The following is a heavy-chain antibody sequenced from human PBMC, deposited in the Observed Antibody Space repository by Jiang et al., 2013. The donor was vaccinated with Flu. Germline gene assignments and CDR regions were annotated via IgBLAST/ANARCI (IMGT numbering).Heavy chain of an antibody. Sequence: GLVKPSGTLSLTCAVSGCSISSSNWWSWVRQPPGKGLEWIGEIYHSGRINYNPSLKSRVTISVDKSKNQFSLNLSSVTAADTAVYYCARVDWPAAAPGTLGPFDYWGQGALVTVSS. D-gene: IGHD6-13*01. CDR1: GCSISSSNW. CDR2: IYHSGRI. CDR3: ARVDWPAAAPGTLGPFDY. J-gene: IGHJ4*02. V-gene: IGHV4-4*02.